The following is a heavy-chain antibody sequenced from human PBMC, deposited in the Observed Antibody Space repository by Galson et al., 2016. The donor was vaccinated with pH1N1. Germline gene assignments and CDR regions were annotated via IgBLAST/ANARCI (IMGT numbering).Heavy chain of an antibody. CDR2: IFYSEST. CDR1: GGSISSGDYY. Sequence: LSLTCTVSGGSISSGDYYWSWIRQPPGKGLEWIGYIFYSESTYYNPSLKSRVTISVDTSKNQFSLKLTSVTAADTAVYYCARGVAAAGSYYFDYWGQGTLVTVAS. D-gene: IGHD6-13*01. CDR3: ARGVAAAGSYYFDY. J-gene: IGHJ4*02. V-gene: IGHV4-30-4*08.